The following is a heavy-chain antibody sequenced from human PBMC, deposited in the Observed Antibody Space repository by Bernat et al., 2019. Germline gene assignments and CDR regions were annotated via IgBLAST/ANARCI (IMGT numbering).Heavy chain of an antibody. V-gene: IGHV1-2*02. CDR3: AREPRRKVVPADTGQFDY. Sequence: QVQLVQSGAEVKKPGASVKVSCKVSGYTFTGYYMHWVRQAPGQALEWRGWINPNSGGTNYAQKFQGRVTMTRDTSISTAYMELSRLRSDATAVYYCAREPRRKVVPADTGQFDYWGQGTLVNVSS. D-gene: IGHD2-2*01. J-gene: IGHJ4*02. CDR2: INPNSGGT. CDR1: GYTFTGYY.